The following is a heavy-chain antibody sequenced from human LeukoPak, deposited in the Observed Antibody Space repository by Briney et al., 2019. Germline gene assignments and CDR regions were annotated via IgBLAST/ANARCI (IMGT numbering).Heavy chain of an antibody. D-gene: IGHD3-16*02. CDR1: GYTFTSYG. CDR2: INPSGGST. CDR3: ARGYTATWGYYYYGMDV. J-gene: IGHJ6*02. Sequence: ASVKVSCKASGYTFTSYGISWVRQAPGQGLEWMGIINPSGGSTSYAQKFQGRVTMTRDTSTSTVYMELSSLRSEDTAVYYCARGYTATWGYYYYGMDVWGQGTTVTVSS. V-gene: IGHV1-46*01.